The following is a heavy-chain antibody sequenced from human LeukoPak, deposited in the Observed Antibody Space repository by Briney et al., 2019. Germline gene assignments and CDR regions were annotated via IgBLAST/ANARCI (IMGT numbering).Heavy chain of an antibody. CDR2: TSYSGST. D-gene: IGHD3-16*01. CDR1: GGSISGSCCY. Sequence: SETLSLTCTVSGGSISGSCCYWGWTRQTPGKDLEWIGSTSYSGSTHYNPSFKSRVTVSVDTSKNQFFLNLSSVTAADTAVYYCSRTTGDSGIIAAHWGQGTLVTVSS. CDR3: SRTTGDSGIIAAH. J-gene: IGHJ4*02. V-gene: IGHV4-39*01.